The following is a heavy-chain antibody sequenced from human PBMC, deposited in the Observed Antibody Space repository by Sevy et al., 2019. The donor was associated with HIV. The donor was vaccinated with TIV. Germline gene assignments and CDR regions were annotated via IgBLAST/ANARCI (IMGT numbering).Heavy chain of an antibody. CDR1: GYTFTSYG. CDR2: ISAYNGNT. CDR3: AREAGGQYYDFWSGYYTRYFDY. J-gene: IGHJ4*02. D-gene: IGHD3-3*01. Sequence: ASVKVSCKASGYTFTSYGISWVQQAPGQGLEWMGWISAYNGNTNYAQKLQGRVTMTTDTSTSTAYMELRSLGSEDTAVYYCAREAGGQYYDFWSGYYTRYFDYWGQGTLVTVSS. V-gene: IGHV1-18*01.